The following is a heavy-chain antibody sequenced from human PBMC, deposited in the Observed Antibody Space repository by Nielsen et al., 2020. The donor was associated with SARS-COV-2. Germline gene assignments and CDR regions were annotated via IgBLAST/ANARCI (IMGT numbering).Heavy chain of an antibody. CDR3: VRDSSVVIWSGYPVD. CDR2: INSDGSST. CDR1: GFTFSSYW. J-gene: IGHJ4*02. D-gene: IGHD3-3*01. Sequence: GESLKISCAASGFTFSSYWMHWVRQAPGKGLVWVSRINSDGSSTSYADSVKGRFTISRDNGKNSLYLQMNSLRAEDTAVYYCVRDSSVVIWSGYPVDWGQGTLVTVSS. V-gene: IGHV3-74*01.